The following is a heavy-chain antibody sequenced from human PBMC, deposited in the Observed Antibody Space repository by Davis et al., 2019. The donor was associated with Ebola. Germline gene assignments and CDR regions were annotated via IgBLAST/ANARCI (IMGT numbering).Heavy chain of an antibody. J-gene: IGHJ5*02. CDR2: NNPNSGGT. CDR3: ARAYIYGSGSYFPAGWFDP. V-gene: IGHV1-2*02. D-gene: IGHD3-10*01. Sequence: ASVKVSCKASGYTFTGYYMHWVRQAPGQGLEWMGWNNPNSGGTNYAQKFQGRVTMTRDTSISTAYMELSRLRSDDTAVYYCARAYIYGSGSYFPAGWFDPWGQGTLVTVSS. CDR1: GYTFTGYY.